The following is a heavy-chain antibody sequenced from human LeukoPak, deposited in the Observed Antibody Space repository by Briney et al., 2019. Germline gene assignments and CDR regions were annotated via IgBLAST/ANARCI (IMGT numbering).Heavy chain of an antibody. CDR2: IYYSGST. J-gene: IGHJ6*04. CDR1: GGSISSYY. V-gene: IGHV4-59*01. Sequence: SETLSLTCTVSGGSISSYYWSWIRRPPGKGLEWIGYIYYSGSTNYNPSLKSRVTISVDTSKNQFSLKLSSVTAADTAVYYCARALCSSTSCYYYYGMDVWGKGTTVTVSS. CDR3: ARALCSSTSCYYYYGMDV. D-gene: IGHD2-2*01.